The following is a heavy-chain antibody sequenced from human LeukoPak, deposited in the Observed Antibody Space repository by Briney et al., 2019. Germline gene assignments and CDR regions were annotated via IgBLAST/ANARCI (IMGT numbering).Heavy chain of an antibody. J-gene: IGHJ4*02. V-gene: IGHV3-21*01. CDR1: GFTFSNYS. Sequence: PGGSLRLSCAASGFTFSNYSMNWVRQAPGKGLEWVSSISNSSSYIYYADSVEGRFTISRDNAKNSLYLQMNSLRAEDTGVYYCARRVAVADNYFDYWGQGTLVTVSS. CDR3: ARRVAVADNYFDY. D-gene: IGHD6-19*01. CDR2: ISNSSSYI.